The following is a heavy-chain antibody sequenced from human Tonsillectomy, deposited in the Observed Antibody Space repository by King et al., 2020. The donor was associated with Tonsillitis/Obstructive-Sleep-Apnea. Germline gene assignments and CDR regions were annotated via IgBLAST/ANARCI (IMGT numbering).Heavy chain of an antibody. V-gene: IGHV3-9*01. D-gene: IGHD1-20*01. Sequence: VQLVESGGGLVQPGRSLRLSCAASGFTFDDYAMHWVRQAPGKGLEWVSGISWNSGSKGYADSVKGRITISRDSAKNSLYLQMNSLRAEDTALYYCAKAGITGTAAFDIWGQGTMVTVSS. J-gene: IGHJ3*02. CDR1: GFTFDDYA. CDR2: ISWNSGSK. CDR3: AKAGITGTAAFDI.